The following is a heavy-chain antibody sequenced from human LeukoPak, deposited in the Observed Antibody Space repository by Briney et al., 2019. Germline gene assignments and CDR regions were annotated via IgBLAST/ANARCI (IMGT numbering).Heavy chain of an antibody. D-gene: IGHD6-19*01. CDR1: GFTFKDYY. CDR2: LNPYRGGT. V-gene: IGHV1-2*02. J-gene: IGHJ4*02. CDR3: AGALIRYSIAWYGY. Sequence: GASVKVSCKTSGFTFKDYYIHWVGQAPGQGLGWMGWLNPYRGGTNYAQKFQGRATLTRDTSITTAYMDLSSLTSDDTALYYCAGALIRYSIAWYGYWGQGTLVTVSS.